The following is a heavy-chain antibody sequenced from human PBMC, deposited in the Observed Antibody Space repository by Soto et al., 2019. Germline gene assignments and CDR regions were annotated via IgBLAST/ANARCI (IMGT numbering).Heavy chain of an antibody. D-gene: IGHD2-8*01. CDR1: GFTFTDYA. Sequence: GESLKISCAAAGFTFTDYAMTWVRQAPGKGLDWVSSISGSGGSTYYTDSVKGRFTISRDNSKNTLYLQMHSLRAEDTAVYYCAKDRGGVLAPSYFDNWGQGTLVTVSS. CDR3: AKDRGGVLAPSYFDN. J-gene: IGHJ4*02. CDR2: ISGSGGST. V-gene: IGHV3-23*01.